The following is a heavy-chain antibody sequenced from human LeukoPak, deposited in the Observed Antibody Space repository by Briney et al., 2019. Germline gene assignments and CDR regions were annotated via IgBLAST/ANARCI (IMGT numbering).Heavy chain of an antibody. D-gene: IGHD2-2*01. CDR2: IYYSGST. V-gene: IGHV4-39*01. CDR1: DGSISSSSYY. CDR3: ARGGDIVVVPAAIYGGNWFDP. J-gene: IGHJ5*02. Sequence: PSETLSLTCTVSDGSISSSSYYWGWIRQPPGKGLEWIGSIYYSGSTYYNPSLKSRVTISVDTSKNQFSLKLSSVTAADTAVYYCARGGDIVVVPAAIYGGNWFDPWGQGTLVTVSS.